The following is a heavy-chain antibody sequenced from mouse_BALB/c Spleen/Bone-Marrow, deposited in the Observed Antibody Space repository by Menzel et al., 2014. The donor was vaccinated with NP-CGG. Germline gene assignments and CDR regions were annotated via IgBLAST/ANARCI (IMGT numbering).Heavy chain of an antibody. CDR3: NGNYYAMDY. J-gene: IGHJ4*01. D-gene: IGHD2-1*01. CDR1: GFNIKDYY. Sequence: EVKLQESGAELVRSGASVKLSCTASGFNIKDYYMHWVKQRPEQGLEWIGWIDPENGDTEYAPKFQDKATMTADTSSNTAYLQLSSLTSEDTAVYYCNGNYYAMDYWGQGTSVTVSS. V-gene: IGHV14-4*02. CDR2: IDPENGDT.